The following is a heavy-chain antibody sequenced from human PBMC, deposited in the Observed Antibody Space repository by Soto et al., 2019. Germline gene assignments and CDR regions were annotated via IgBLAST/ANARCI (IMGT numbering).Heavy chain of an antibody. J-gene: IGHJ4*02. CDR1: GDSMTSGGYY. D-gene: IGHD1-20*01. CDR3: ARGATRPRYVPTYLNF. V-gene: IGHV4-31*03. CDR2: IYYTGDT. Sequence: SETLSLTCSVSGDSMTSGGYYWSWVRHHPGKGLDWVGSIYYTGDTYFNPSLKSRITVSMDTSKNEFSLKLTSVTSADTAVYFCARGATRPRYVPTYLNFWGQGTVVTVYS.